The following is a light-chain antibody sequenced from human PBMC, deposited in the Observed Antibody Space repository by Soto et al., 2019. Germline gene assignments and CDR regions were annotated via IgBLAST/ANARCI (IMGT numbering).Light chain of an antibody. CDR3: QQRSNWPLT. CDR1: PSVSSY. V-gene: IGKV3-11*01. J-gene: IGKJ4*01. Sequence: EIVLTQSPATLSLSPGERATLSCRASPSVSSYLAWYQQKPGQAPRLLIYDASNRATGITARFSGSGSGTDFTLTISSLEPEDFAVYYCQQRSNWPLTFGGGTKVEIK. CDR2: DAS.